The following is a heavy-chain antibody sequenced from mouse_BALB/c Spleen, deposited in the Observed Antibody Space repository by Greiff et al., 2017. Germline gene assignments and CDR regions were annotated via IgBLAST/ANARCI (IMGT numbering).Heavy chain of an antibody. J-gene: IGHJ2*01. CDR3: ARSGSRRYFDY. CDR2: IYPYNGGT. D-gene: IGHD1-1*01. V-gene: IGHV1S29*02. Sequence: VQLQQSGPELVKPGASVKISCKASGYTFTDYNMHWVKQSHGKSLEWIGYIYPYNGGTGYNQKFKSKATLTVDNSSSTAYMELRSLTSEDSAVYYCARSGSRRYFDYWGQGTTLTVSS. CDR1: GYTFTDYN.